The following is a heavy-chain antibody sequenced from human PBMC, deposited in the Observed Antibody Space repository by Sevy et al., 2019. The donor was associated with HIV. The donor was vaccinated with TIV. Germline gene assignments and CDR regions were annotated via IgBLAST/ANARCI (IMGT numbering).Heavy chain of an antibody. CDR2: ISWNSRNV. Sequence: GGSLRLSCAASGFPFNDHALHWVRQVPGKGLEWVSGISWNSRNVGYADSVKGRFTISRGNANPFLYQEMNSLRPEDTAFYYCAKDINRGCDGINCYPYYYYFYGLDVWDQGTTVTVSS. CDR3: AKDINRGCDGINCYPYYYYFYGLDV. J-gene: IGHJ6*02. D-gene: IGHD2-21*01. CDR1: GFPFNDHA. V-gene: IGHV3-9*01.